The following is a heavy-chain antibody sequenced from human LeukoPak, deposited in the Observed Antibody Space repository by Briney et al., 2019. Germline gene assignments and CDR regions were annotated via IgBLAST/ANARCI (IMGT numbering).Heavy chain of an antibody. V-gene: IGHV1-18*01. CDR2: ISAYNGNT. Sequence: ASVKVSCKASGYTFTSYGISWVRQAPGQGLEWMGWISAYNGNTNYAQKLQGRVTMTTDTSTSTAYMELRSLRSDDTAVYYCARDRRDCGGDCYRGVWFDPWGQGTLVTVSS. J-gene: IGHJ5*02. CDR1: GYTFTSYG. CDR3: ARDRRDCGGDCYRGVWFDP. D-gene: IGHD2-21*02.